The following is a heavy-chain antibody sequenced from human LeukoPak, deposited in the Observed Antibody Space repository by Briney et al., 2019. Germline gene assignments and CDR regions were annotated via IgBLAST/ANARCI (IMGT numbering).Heavy chain of an antibody. CDR2: IYHSGST. J-gene: IGHJ4*02. V-gene: IGHV4-38-2*02. CDR1: AYSISSGYY. CDR3: ARIETYSSGWYDPFFDY. D-gene: IGHD6-19*01. Sequence: PSETLSLTCIVSAYSISSGYYWGWIRQPPGKGLEWIGSIYHSGSTYYNPSLKSRVTISVDTSKNQFSLNLNSVTAADTAVYYCARIETYSSGWYDPFFDYWGQGTLVTVSS.